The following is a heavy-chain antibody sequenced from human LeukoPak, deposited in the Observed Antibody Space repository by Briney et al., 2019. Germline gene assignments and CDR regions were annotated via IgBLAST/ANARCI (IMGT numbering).Heavy chain of an antibody. D-gene: IGHD3-16*01. V-gene: IGHV1-69*05. CDR2: INPIFGTA. Sequence: GSSVKVSCKASGGTFSSYAISWMRQAPGQGLEWMGGINPIFGTANYAQKFQGRVTITTDESTSTAYMELSSLRSEDTAVYYCASPPFGATGYFDYWGQGTLVTVSS. CDR3: ASPPFGATGYFDY. CDR1: GGTFSSYA. J-gene: IGHJ4*02.